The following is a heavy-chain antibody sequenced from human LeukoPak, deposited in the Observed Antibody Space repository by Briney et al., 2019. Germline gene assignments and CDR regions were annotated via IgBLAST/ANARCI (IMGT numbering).Heavy chain of an antibody. J-gene: IGHJ4*02. Sequence: SETLSLTCAVYGGSFSGYYWSWIRQPPGKGLEWIGEINHSGSTNYNPSLKSRVTISVDTFKNQFSLKLSSVTAADTAVYYCARGRYYGSGSYYKREAYFDYWGQGTLVTVSS. CDR2: INHSGST. D-gene: IGHD3-10*01. V-gene: IGHV4-34*01. CDR3: ARGRYYGSGSYYKREAYFDY. CDR1: GGSFSGYY.